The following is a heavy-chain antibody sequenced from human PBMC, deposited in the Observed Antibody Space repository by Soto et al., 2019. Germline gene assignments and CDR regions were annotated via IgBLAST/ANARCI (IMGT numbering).Heavy chain of an antibody. Sequence: QGQLVQSGAELRKPGASVNVSCKASGYSFSSHGINWVRQAPGQGLEWMGWINTYNGNRKYAQTIEDRGTSTTATSTNTVYMELRILNSDDTAIYYCARFRLSGYDSSGFYSWGQATLVTVSS. CDR1: GYSFSSHG. CDR2: INTYNGNR. V-gene: IGHV1-18*01. D-gene: IGHD3-22*01. CDR3: ARFRLSGYDSSGFYS. J-gene: IGHJ4*02.